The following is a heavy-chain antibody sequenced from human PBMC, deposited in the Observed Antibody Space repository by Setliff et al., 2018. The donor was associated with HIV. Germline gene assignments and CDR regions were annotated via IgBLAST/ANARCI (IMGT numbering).Heavy chain of an antibody. J-gene: IGHJ5*02. CDR3: ARDWTYCGSPSCSSWVDP. CDR1: GGTLNSYA. Sequence: SVKVSCKTSGGTLNSYAISWVRQAPGQGLEWMGGIIPIFGTANYAQKFQGRVTITADESTSTAYMELTGLRSEDTAVYYCARDWTYCGSPSCSSWVDPWGQGTLVTVSS. D-gene: IGHD2-2*01. CDR2: IIPIFGTA. V-gene: IGHV1-69*13.